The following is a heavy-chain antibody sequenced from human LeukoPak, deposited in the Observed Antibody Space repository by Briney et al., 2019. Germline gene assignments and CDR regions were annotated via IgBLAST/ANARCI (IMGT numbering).Heavy chain of an antibody. Sequence: GGSLRLSCAASGFTFSSYAMSWVRQAPGKSLEWVSGIGGSGSRTYYADSVKGRFTISRDNSKNTLYLQMNSLRAEDTAVYYCARDLQSMLSNYYGMDVWGQGTTVTVSS. V-gene: IGHV3-23*01. CDR3: ARDLQSMLSNYYGMDV. D-gene: IGHD2-8*01. CDR1: GFTFSSYA. CDR2: IGGSGSRT. J-gene: IGHJ6*02.